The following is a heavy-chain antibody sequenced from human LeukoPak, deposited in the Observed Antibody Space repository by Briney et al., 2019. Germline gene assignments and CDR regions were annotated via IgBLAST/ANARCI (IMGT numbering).Heavy chain of an antibody. J-gene: IGHJ4*02. CDR2: IYYSRST. Sequence: SETLSLTCTVSGGSISSYYWSWIRQPPGKGLEWIGYIYYSRSTNYNPSLKSRVTISVDTSKNQFSLKLSSVTAADTAVYYRARQAYGSGSYYDYWGQGTLVTVSS. CDR3: ARQAYGSGSYYDY. CDR1: GGSISSYY. D-gene: IGHD3-10*01. V-gene: IGHV4-59*01.